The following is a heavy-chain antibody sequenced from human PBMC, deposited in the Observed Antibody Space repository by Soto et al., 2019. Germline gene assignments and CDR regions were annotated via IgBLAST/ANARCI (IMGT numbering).Heavy chain of an antibody. V-gene: IGHV4-31*03. D-gene: IGHD3-22*01. J-gene: IGHJ5*02. CDR2: IYYNGST. CDR1: GLTISSASYY. Sequence: PSETLSLTCTVSGLTISSASYYWSWIRQHPGKGLEWVGNIYYNGSTYYSPSLKSRLTMSIDTSKNHFYLKLTSVTAADSAVYYCARGGDNYDGSGYHYTALLASWGQGTLVTVSS. CDR3: ARGGDNYDGSGYHYTALLAS.